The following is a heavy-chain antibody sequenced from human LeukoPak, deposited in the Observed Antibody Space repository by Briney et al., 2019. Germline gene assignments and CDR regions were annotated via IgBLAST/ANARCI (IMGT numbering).Heavy chain of an antibody. Sequence: GGSLRLSCAASGFTFSSYGMTWVRQAPGEGLEWVSSISNRGGTIYYADSVKGRFTISRDNSKNTLFLQMNSLRAEDTAVYYCAKRDASGSYFLDYWGQGTLVTVSS. D-gene: IGHD3-10*01. CDR2: ISNRGGTI. CDR3: AKRDASGSYFLDY. V-gene: IGHV3-23*01. CDR1: GFTFSSYG. J-gene: IGHJ4*02.